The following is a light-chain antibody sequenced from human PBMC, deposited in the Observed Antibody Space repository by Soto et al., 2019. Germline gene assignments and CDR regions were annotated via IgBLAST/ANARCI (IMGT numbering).Light chain of an antibody. CDR2: DAS. V-gene: IGKV1-5*01. Sequence: DIQMTQSPSTLSASLGDRVTITCRASQTIRSWLAWYQQKPGTAPKFLIYDASSLESGVPSRFSGSGSGTEFTLTINSLQPEDFATYYCQQHNSSPWTFGQGTKV. J-gene: IGKJ1*01. CDR3: QQHNSSPWT. CDR1: QTIRSW.